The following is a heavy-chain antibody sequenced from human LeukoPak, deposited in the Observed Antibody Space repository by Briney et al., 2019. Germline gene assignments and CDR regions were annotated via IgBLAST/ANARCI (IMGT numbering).Heavy chain of an antibody. CDR2: INPNSGGT. Sequence: ASVKVSCKASGYTFTGYYMHWVRQAPGQGLEWMGWINPNSGGTNYAQKFQGRVTMTRDTSIGTAYMELSRLRSDDTAVYYCARVSSGWYYCYGMDVWGQGTTVTVSS. J-gene: IGHJ6*02. CDR1: GYTFTGYY. D-gene: IGHD6-19*01. CDR3: ARVSSGWYYCYGMDV. V-gene: IGHV1-2*02.